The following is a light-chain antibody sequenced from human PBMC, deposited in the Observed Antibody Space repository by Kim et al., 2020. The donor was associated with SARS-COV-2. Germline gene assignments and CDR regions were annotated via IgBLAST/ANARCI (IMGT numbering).Light chain of an antibody. Sequence: QPITISCTGSSSEFGSYNLVSWYQQHPGKAPELVIYEVSERTSGVSNRFTGSKSGNTASLTISGLQAENEADYYCCSYVGSGIFAVFGGGTQLTVL. J-gene: IGLJ2*01. V-gene: IGLV2-23*02. CDR2: EVS. CDR1: SSEFGSYNL. CDR3: CSYVGSGIFAV.